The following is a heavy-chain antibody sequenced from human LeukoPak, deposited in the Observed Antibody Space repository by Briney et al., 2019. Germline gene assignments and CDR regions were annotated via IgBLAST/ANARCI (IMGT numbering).Heavy chain of an antibody. D-gene: IGHD4-23*01. CDR1: STYP. CDR3: AREVKGTVAYDY. Sequence: STYPMGWVRQPPGKGLEWIGSISYSGGPYYNPSLKSRVTISLDTSRSQFSLKVSYVTDADTAVYYCAREVKGTVAYDYWGQGTLLTVSS. V-gene: IGHV4-39*07. CDR2: ISYSGGP. J-gene: IGHJ4*02.